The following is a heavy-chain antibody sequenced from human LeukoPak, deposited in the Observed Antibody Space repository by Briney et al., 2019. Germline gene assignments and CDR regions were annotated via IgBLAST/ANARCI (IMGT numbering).Heavy chain of an antibody. CDR3: ARTWGYGYLDY. D-gene: IGHD2-21*02. CDR1: GYSISSGYY. J-gene: IGHJ4*02. CDR2: IYHSGST. V-gene: IGHV4-38-2*02. Sequence: QPSETLSLTCTVSGYSISSGYYWGWIRQPPGKGLEWIGSIYHSGSTYYNPSLKSRVTISVDTSKNQFSLKLSSVTAADTAVYYCARTWGYGYLDYWGQGTLVTVS.